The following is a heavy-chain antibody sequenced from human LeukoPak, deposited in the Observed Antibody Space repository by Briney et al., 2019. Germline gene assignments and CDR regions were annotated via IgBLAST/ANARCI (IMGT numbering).Heavy chain of an antibody. D-gene: IGHD2-15*01. Sequence: GGSLRLSCAASGFSIRTYSMNWVRQAPGKGLQWVSYISSSGGHRFYADSVKGRFIISRDNSKNTLYLQMNSLRAEDTAVYYCASDSYSPEYFQHWGQGTLVTVSS. CDR3: ASDSYSPEYFQH. V-gene: IGHV3-21*01. CDR2: ISSSGGHR. J-gene: IGHJ1*01. CDR1: GFSIRTYS.